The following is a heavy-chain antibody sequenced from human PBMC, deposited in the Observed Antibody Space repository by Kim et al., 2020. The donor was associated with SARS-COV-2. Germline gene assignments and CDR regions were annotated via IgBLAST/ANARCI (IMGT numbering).Heavy chain of an antibody. CDR2: ISSSSSTI. CDR1: GFTFSSYS. Sequence: GGSLRLSCAASGFTFSSYSMNWVRQAPGKGLEWVSYISSSSSTIYYADSVKGRFTISRDNAKNSLYLQMNSLRDEDTAVYYCARDRRGYSYSTFDYWGQGTLVTVSS. V-gene: IGHV3-48*02. CDR3: ARDRRGYSYSTFDY. D-gene: IGHD5-18*01. J-gene: IGHJ4*02.